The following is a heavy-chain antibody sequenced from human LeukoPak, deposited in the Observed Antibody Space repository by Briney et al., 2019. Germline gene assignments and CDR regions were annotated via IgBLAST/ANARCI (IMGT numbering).Heavy chain of an antibody. J-gene: IGHJ5*02. CDR3: ARAYSSSWYFNWFDP. CDR2: IYYSGST. Sequence: SETLSLTFTVSGGSISSSSYYWGWIRQPPGKGLEWIGSIYYSGSTYYNPSLKSRVTISVDTSKNQFSLRLNSVTAADTAVYFCARAYSSSWYFNWFDPWGQGALVTVSS. V-gene: IGHV4-39*07. D-gene: IGHD6-13*01. CDR1: GGSISSSSYY.